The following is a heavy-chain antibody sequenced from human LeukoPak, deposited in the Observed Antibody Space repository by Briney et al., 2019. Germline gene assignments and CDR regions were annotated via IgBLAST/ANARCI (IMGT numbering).Heavy chain of an antibody. D-gene: IGHD4-17*01. Sequence: SETLSLTCTVSGGSISSYYWSWIRQPAGKGLEWIGRIYTSGSTYYNPSLKSRVTISVGRSKNQFSLKLSSVTAADTAVYYCARATAPYDAFDIWDQGTMVTVSS. CDR3: ARATAPYDAFDI. V-gene: IGHV4-4*07. CDR2: IYTSGST. J-gene: IGHJ3*02. CDR1: GGSISSYY.